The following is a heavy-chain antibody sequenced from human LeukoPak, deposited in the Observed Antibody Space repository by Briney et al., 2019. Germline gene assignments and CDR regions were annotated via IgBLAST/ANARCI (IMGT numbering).Heavy chain of an antibody. Sequence: PSQTLSLTCTVSGGSISSGSYYWSWIRQPAGKGLEWIGRIYTSGSTNYNPSLKSRVTISVDTSKNQFSLKLSSVTAADTAVYYCARANSGYDSGYPPHFDYWGQGTLVTVSS. CDR3: ARANSGYDSGYPPHFDY. CDR2: IYTSGST. J-gene: IGHJ4*02. D-gene: IGHD5-12*01. V-gene: IGHV4-61*02. CDR1: GGSISSGSYY.